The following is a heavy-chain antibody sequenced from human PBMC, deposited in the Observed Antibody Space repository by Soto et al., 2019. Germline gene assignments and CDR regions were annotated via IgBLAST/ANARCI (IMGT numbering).Heavy chain of an antibody. CDR2: INHSGST. J-gene: IGHJ6*03. Sequence: PSETLSLTCAVYGGSFSGYYWSWIRQPPGKGLEWIGEINHSGSTNYNPSLKSRVTISVDTSKNQFSLKLSSVTAADTAVYYCAGYCSSTSCHNPNYYYYMAVWGKGTTVTVSS. V-gene: IGHV4-34*01. CDR1: GGSFSGYY. CDR3: AGYCSSTSCHNPNYYYYMAV. D-gene: IGHD2-2*02.